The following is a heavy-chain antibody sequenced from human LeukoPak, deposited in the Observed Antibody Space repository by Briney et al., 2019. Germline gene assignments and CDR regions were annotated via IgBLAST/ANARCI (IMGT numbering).Heavy chain of an antibody. CDR3: TRSDWFDP. CDR2: IKQDGSEK. Sequence: QPGRSLRLSCAASGFTFSTSPMHWVRQAPGKGLEWVANIKQDGSEKYYVDSVKGRFTISRDNAKNTLYLQMNSLRGEDTAVYYCTRSDWFDPWGQGTLVTVSS. J-gene: IGHJ5*02. V-gene: IGHV3-7*01. CDR1: GFTFSTSP.